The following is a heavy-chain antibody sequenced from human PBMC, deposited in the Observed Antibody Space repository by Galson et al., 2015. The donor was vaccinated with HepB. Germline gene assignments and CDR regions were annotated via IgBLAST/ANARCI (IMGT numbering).Heavy chain of an antibody. D-gene: IGHD3-10*01. V-gene: IGHV1-46*03. CDR1: GYTFTSYY. Sequence: SVKVSCEASGYTFTSYYMHWVRQAPGQGLEWMGIINPSGGSTSYAQKFQGRVTMTRDTSTSTVYMELSSLRSEDTAVYYCTRGGITMVRGNLNWYFDLWGRGTLVTVSS. CDR2: INPSGGST. CDR3: TRGGITMVRGNLNWYFDL. J-gene: IGHJ2*01.